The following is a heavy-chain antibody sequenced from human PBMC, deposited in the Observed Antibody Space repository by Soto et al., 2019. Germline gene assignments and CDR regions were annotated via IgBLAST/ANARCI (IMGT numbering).Heavy chain of an antibody. CDR2: IYHSGST. Sequence: ASETLSLTCAVSGGSISSSNWWSWVRQPPGKGLEWIGEIYHSGSTNYNPSLKSRVTISVDKSKNQFSLKLSSVTAADTAVYYCARVRKTTVTYYYYGMDVWGQGTTVTVSS. CDR1: GGSISSSNW. J-gene: IGHJ6*02. V-gene: IGHV4-4*02. CDR3: ARVRKTTVTYYYYGMDV. D-gene: IGHD4-17*01.